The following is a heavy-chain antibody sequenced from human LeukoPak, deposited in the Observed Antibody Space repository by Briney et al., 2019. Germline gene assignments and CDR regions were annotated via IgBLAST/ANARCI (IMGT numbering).Heavy chain of an antibody. CDR3: ASLGVLRGGDAFDI. J-gene: IGHJ3*02. Sequence: ASVKVSCKASGGTFSSYAISWVRQAPGQGLEWMGGIIPIFGTANYAQKFQGRVTITTDESTSTAYMELSSLRSEDTAVYYCASLGVLRGGDAFDIWGQGTMVTVSS. D-gene: IGHD2-8*01. V-gene: IGHV1-69*05. CDR2: IIPIFGTA. CDR1: GGTFSSYA.